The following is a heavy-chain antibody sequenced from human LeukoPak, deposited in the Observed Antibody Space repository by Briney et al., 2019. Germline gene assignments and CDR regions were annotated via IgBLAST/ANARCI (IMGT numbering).Heavy chain of an antibody. V-gene: IGHV4-59*01. CDR1: GGSISTYY. Sequence: PSETLSLTCTVSGGSISTYYWSWIRQPPGKGLEWIAYIDYSASTSYNPSLKSRVTISVDTSKNQFSLKLSSVTAADTAVYYCARVRRWLQSHDAFDIWGHGTMATVSS. CDR2: IDYSAST. CDR3: ARVRRWLQSHDAFDI. D-gene: IGHD5-24*01. J-gene: IGHJ3*02.